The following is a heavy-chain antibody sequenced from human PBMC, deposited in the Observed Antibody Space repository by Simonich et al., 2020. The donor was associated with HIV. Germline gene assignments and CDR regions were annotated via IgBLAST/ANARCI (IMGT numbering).Heavy chain of an antibody. CDR2: IYYSGST. CDR1: GGSISSDY. D-gene: IGHD6-19*01. CDR3: ARGRPPGFSNGWYHFDF. J-gene: IGHJ4*02. Sequence: QVQLQESGPGLVKPSETLSLRCTVSGGSISSDYWSWIRQPPGKGLEWIGYIYYSGSTNDNPSPTSRVTISVDTSKSQVSLKLSSVTAADTAIYYCARGRPPGFSNGWYHFDFWGQGTLVTVSP. V-gene: IGHV4-59*12.